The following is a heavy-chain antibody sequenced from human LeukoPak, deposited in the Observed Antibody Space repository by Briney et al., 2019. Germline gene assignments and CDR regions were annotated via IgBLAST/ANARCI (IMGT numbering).Heavy chain of an antibody. D-gene: IGHD6-6*01. CDR3: ARLFRGSSRSVGDY. V-gene: IGHV5-51*01. J-gene: IGHJ4*02. CDR1: GYHFTSYW. Sequence: GESLQISCKGSGYHFTSYWIGWARQLPGKGLEGMGIIYPGDSDTRYSPSFQGQVTISADKSISTAYLQWSSLKASDTAMYYCARLFRGSSRSVGDYWGQGTLVTVSS. CDR2: IYPGDSDT.